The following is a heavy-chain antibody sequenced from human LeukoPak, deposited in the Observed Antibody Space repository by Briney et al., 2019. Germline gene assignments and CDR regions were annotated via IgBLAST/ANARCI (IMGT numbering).Heavy chain of an antibody. Sequence: ASVKVSCKASGYTFTGYYMHWVRQAPGQGLEWMGWINSNSGGTNYAQKFQDRVTMNRDTSISTAYMELNRLRFDDTAVYYCARSPHILTGENFDYWGQGTLVTVSS. J-gene: IGHJ4*02. CDR2: INSNSGGT. D-gene: IGHD3-9*01. V-gene: IGHV1-2*02. CDR1: GYTFTGYY. CDR3: ARSPHILTGENFDY.